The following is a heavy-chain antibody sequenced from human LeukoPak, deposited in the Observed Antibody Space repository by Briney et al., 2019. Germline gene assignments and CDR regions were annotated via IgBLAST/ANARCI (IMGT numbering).Heavy chain of an antibody. D-gene: IGHD5-24*01. CDR1: GGSISTYY. V-gene: IGHV4-59*01. J-gene: IGHJ3*02. CDR3: ARVGYNSAFDI. Sequence: ASETLSLTCTVSGGSISTYYWSWIRQPPGKGLEGIGYIYYSGNTNYNPSLKSRVTISVDTSKNQFSLKLSSVTAADTAVYYCARVGYNSAFDIWGQGTMVTVSS. CDR2: IYYSGNT.